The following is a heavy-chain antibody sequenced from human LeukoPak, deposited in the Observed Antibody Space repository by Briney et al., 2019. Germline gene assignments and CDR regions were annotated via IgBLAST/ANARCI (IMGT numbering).Heavy chain of an antibody. J-gene: IGHJ3*02. V-gene: IGHV3-11*04. CDR3: ARKNRVDAFDI. CDR2: ISSSGSTI. CDR1: GFTFSDYY. Sequence: GGSLRLSCAASGFTFSDYYMSWIRQAPGKGLEWVSYISSSGSTIYYADSVKGRFTISRDDAKNSLYLQMNSLRAEDTAVYYCARKNRVDAFDIWGQGTMVTVSS. D-gene: IGHD1/OR15-1a*01.